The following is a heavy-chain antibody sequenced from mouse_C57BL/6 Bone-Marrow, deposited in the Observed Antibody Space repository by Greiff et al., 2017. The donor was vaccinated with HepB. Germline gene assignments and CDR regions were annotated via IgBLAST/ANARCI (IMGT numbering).Heavy chain of an antibody. J-gene: IGHJ2*01. V-gene: IGHV1-55*01. CDR3: ARAYSNYGENYFDY. CDR2: IYPGSGST. Sequence: VQLQQPGAELVKPGASVKMSCKASGYTFTSYWITWVKQRPGQGLEWIGDIYPGSGSTHYNEKFKSKATLTVYTSSSKAYMQHSSLTSEDSAVYYCARAYSNYGENYFDYWGQGTTLTVSS. D-gene: IGHD2-5*01. CDR1: GYTFTSYW.